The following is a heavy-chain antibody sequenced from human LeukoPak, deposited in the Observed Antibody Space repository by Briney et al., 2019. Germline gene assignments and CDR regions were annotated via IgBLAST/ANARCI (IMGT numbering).Heavy chain of an antibody. D-gene: IGHD3-3*01. V-gene: IGHV3-7*04. CDR3: AKDRTRQAY. Sequence: AGSLRLSCAASVFTFSNYWMSWVRQTPGKGLEWVANTKEEGSHKYYIDSLKGRFNNYRDNAKNQLYMQMNSLRAEDTGVYYCAKDRTRQAYWGQGTVVTVSS. CDR1: VFTFSNYW. CDR2: TKEEGSHK. J-gene: IGHJ4*02.